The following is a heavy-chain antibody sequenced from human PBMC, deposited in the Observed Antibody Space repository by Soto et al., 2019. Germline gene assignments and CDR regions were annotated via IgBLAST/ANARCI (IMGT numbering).Heavy chain of an antibody. CDR2: IWYDGSNK. J-gene: IGHJ4*02. CDR3: ASSIN. CDR1: GFPFSSYG. V-gene: IGHV3-33*03. Sequence: PGGSLRLSCAASGFPFSSYGTHWVRQAPGKGLDWVGVIWYDGSNKDYAESVKGRFTISRDNSKNMLYLQMNSLRADDTAVYYCASSINWGQGTLVTVSS.